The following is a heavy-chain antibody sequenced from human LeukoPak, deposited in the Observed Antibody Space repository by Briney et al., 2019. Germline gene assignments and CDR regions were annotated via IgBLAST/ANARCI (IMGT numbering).Heavy chain of an antibody. V-gene: IGHV4-39*07. Sequence: PSETLSLTCTVSGGSISSSSYYWGWIRQPPGKGLEWIGSIYYNGSTYYNPSLKSRVTISVDTSKNQFSLKLSSVTAADTAVYYCARDPNPGGYDSPFDYWGQGTLVTVSS. CDR2: IYYNGST. J-gene: IGHJ4*02. D-gene: IGHD5-12*01. CDR3: ARDPNPGGYDSPFDY. CDR1: GGSISSSSYY.